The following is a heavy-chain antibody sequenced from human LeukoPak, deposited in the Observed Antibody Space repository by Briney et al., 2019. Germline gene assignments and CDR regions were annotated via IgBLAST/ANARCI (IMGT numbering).Heavy chain of an antibody. CDR2: INPNSGGT. CDR1: GYTFTGYY. CDR3: ARDSSGWYDY. Sequence: ASVKVSCKXSGYTFTGYYMHWMRQAPGQGLEGMGRINPNSGGTNYAQKFQGRVTMTRDTSISTAYMELSRLRSDDTAVYYCARDSSGWYDYWGQGTLVTVSS. V-gene: IGHV1-2*06. J-gene: IGHJ4*02. D-gene: IGHD6-19*01.